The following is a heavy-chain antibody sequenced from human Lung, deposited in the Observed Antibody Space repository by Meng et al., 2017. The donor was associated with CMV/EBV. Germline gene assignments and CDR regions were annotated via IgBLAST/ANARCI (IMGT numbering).Heavy chain of an antibody. Sequence: SETLSLTCTVSGGSISSSSYYWGWIRQPPGKGLEWIGSIYYSGSTYYNPSLKSRVTISVDTSKNQFSLKLSSVTAADTAVYYCARREGVAGHELFLHDAFDIWXQETMVXVSS. CDR2: IYYSGST. J-gene: IGHJ3*02. CDR3: ARREGVAGHELFLHDAFDI. V-gene: IGHV4-39*01. D-gene: IGHD6-19*01. CDR1: GGSISSSSYY.